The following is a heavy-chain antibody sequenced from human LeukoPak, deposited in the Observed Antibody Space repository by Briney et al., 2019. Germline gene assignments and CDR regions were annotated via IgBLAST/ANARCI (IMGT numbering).Heavy chain of an antibody. J-gene: IGHJ4*02. D-gene: IGHD6-13*01. V-gene: IGHV1-2*02. Sequence: ASVKVSCKASGYTFTGYYMHWVRQAPGQGLEWMGWINPNSGGTNYAQKFQGRVTMTRDTSISTAYMELSRLRSDDTAVYYCARVSRAAAGTWVDYWGQGTLVTVSP. CDR1: GYTFTGYY. CDR3: ARVSRAAAGTWVDY. CDR2: INPNSGGT.